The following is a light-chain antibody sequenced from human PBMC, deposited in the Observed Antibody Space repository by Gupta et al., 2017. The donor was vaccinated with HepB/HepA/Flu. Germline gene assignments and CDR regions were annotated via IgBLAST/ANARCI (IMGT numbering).Light chain of an antibody. CDR1: SSDVGGYNY. CDR2: DVS. V-gene: IGLV2-14*03. CDR3: SSYTSSNTVV. Sequence: QSALTQPASVSGSPGQPITIPCTGTSSDVGGYNYVSWYQQHPGKAPKLMIYDVSNRPSGVSIRFSGSTSGNTASLTISGLQAEDEADYYCSSYTSSNTVVFGGGTTLTVL. J-gene: IGLJ2*01.